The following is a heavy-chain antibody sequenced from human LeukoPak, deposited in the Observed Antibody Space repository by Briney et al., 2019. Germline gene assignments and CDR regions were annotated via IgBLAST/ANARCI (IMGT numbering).Heavy chain of an antibody. V-gene: IGHV4-30-4*01. D-gene: IGHD6-19*01. CDR2: IYYSGST. CDR1: GGSISSGDYY. CDR3: ARDSSGFNWFDP. Sequence: TLSLTCTVSGGSISSGDYYWSWIRQPPGKGLEWIGYIYYSGSTYYNPSLKSRVTISVDTSKNQFSLKLSSVTAADTAVYYCARDSSGFNWFDPWGQGTLVTVSS. J-gene: IGHJ5*02.